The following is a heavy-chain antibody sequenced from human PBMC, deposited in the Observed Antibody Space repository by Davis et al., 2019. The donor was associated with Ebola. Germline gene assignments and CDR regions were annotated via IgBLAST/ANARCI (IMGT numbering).Heavy chain of an antibody. J-gene: IGHJ6*02. V-gene: IGHV1-18*01. CDR3: ARGDRGSGTYARTPNYYGMDV. CDR2: IGAYNGNT. D-gene: IGHD3-10*01. CDR1: GYNFIKYG. Sequence: ASVKVSCKAFGYNFIKYGINWVRQAPGQGLEWMGWIGAYNGNTNYAQKFQDRVTMTTDTSTGTAYMEVRSLRSGDTAVYYCARGDRGSGTYARTPNYYGMDVWGQGTTVTVSS.